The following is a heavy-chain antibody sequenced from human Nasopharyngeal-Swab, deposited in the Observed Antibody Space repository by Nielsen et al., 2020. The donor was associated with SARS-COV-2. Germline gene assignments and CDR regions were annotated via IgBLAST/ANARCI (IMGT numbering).Heavy chain of an antibody. D-gene: IGHD3-22*01. CDR2: INPNSGGT. J-gene: IGHJ4*02. V-gene: IGHV1-2*06. Sequence: ASVKVSYKASGYTFTDYYIQWVRQAPGQGLEWMGRINPNSGGTNYAQKFQGRVTMTRDTSITTAYMELSRLRSGDTAVYYCARDNFYNSSGYYSPDYWGQGTLVTVSS. CDR1: GYTFTDYY. CDR3: ARDNFYNSSGYYSPDY.